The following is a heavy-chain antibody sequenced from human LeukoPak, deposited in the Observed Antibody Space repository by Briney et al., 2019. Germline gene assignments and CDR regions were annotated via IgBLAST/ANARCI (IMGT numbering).Heavy chain of an antibody. Sequence: GGSLRLSCAASGFPFSSYAMSWVRQAPGQGLEWVSAISGSVGGTSYADSVKGRFNISRDISKNTLYLQMNSLRAEDTAVYYCAKDFYNWSDVHWFDPWGQGTLVTVSS. V-gene: IGHV3-23*01. CDR3: AKDFYNWSDVHWFDP. CDR1: GFPFSSYA. CDR2: ISGSVGGT. J-gene: IGHJ5*02. D-gene: IGHD1-1*01.